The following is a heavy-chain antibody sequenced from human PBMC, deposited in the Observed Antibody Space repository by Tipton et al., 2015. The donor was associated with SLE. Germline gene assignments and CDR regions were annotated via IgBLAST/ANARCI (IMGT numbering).Heavy chain of an antibody. CDR1: GGSISSGDYY. CDR2: IYYSGIT. CDR3: ARVILDYELDAFDI. D-gene: IGHD4-17*01. V-gene: IGHV4-30-4*01. Sequence: LRLSCTVSGGSISSGDYYWSWIRQPPGKGLEWIGYIYYSGITHYNPSLKSRLSISVDTSKNQFSLKLSSVTAADTAVYYCARVILDYELDAFDIWGQGTMVTVSS. J-gene: IGHJ3*02.